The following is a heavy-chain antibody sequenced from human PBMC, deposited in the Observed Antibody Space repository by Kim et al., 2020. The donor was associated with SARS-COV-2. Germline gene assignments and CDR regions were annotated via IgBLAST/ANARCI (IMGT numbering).Heavy chain of an antibody. Sequence: GGSLRLSCAASGVTFSNYAMSWVRQAPGKGLEWVSTISSSGGSTYYADSVKGRFTISRDNSKNTLSLQMNSLRAEDTAVYYCAKGPYGSSWYAFDYWGQGTLVTVSS. D-gene: IGHD6-13*01. CDR1: GVTFSNYA. CDR3: AKGPYGSSWYAFDY. J-gene: IGHJ4*02. V-gene: IGHV3-23*01. CDR2: ISSSGGST.